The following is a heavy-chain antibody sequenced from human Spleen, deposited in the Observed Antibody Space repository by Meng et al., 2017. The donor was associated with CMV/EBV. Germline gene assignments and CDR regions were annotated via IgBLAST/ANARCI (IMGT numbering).Heavy chain of an antibody. Sequence: ASVKVSCKASGYTLTNYYIHWMRQAPGQGLEWMGWINLNNNDANYAQKFQARVTMTRDTSISTAYMELSRLRSDDTAVYYYARVFLNYDFWSGFHFDYWGQGTLVTVSS. V-gene: IGHV1-2*02. D-gene: IGHD3-3*01. CDR3: ARVFLNYDFWSGFHFDY. CDR2: INLNNNDA. J-gene: IGHJ4*02. CDR1: GYTLTNYY.